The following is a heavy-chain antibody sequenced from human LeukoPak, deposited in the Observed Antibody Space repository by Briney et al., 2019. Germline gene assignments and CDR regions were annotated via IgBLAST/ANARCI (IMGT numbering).Heavy chain of an antibody. J-gene: IGHJ6*04. Sequence: SETLSLTCTVSGASISSYYWSWIRQPPGKGLEWIGYIYDSGSTNYNPSLKSRLTISVDTSNNQFSLKLNSVTAADTAVYYCARGSVTTYYFYGMDVWGKGTTVTVSS. D-gene: IGHD4-17*01. CDR3: ARGSVTTYYFYGMDV. CDR2: IYDSGST. V-gene: IGHV4-59*01. CDR1: GASISSYY.